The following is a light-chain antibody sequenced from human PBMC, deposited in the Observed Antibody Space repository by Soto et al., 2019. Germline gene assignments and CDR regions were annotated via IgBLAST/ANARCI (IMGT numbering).Light chain of an antibody. J-gene: IGKJ5*01. CDR1: RDIGKF. CDR3: QRYDSLPPT. V-gene: IGKV1-33*01. CDR2: DAS. Sequence: DIQMTQSPSSLSVSVGDRVTITCQASRDIGKFLNWFQEKPGKAPKLLIYDASNLQTGVASRFSGSGSGTDFTFTITNLQPEDFATYYCQRYDSLPPTFGQGTRLEIK.